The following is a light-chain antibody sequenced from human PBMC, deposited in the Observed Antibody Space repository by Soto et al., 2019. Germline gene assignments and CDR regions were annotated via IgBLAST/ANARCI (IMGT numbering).Light chain of an antibody. Sequence: QSVLTQPPSASGTPGQGVTISCSGSTSNIGSNYVYWYQQLPGTAPKLLIYRNNQRPSGVPDRFSGSKSGTSASLAISGHRSDHEADYFCATWDESLNGFYVFGTGTKLTVL. CDR1: TSNIGSNY. V-gene: IGLV1-47*01. J-gene: IGLJ1*01. CDR3: ATWDESLNGFYV. CDR2: RNN.